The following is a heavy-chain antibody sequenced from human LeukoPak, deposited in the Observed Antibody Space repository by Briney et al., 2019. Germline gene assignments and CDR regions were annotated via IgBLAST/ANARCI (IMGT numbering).Heavy chain of an antibody. CDR1: GFTFSSYG. V-gene: IGHV3-30*02. Sequence: GGSLRLSCAASGFTFSSYGMHWVRQAPGKGLEWVAFIRYDGSNKYYADSVKGRFTISRDNSKNTLYLQMNSLRAEDTAVYYCALGGNSGIGAFDIWGQGTMVTVSS. J-gene: IGHJ3*02. D-gene: IGHD4-23*01. CDR2: IRYDGSNK. CDR3: ALGGNSGIGAFDI.